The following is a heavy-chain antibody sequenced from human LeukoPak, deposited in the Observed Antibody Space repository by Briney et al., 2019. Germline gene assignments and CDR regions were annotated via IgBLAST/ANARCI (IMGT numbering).Heavy chain of an antibody. D-gene: IGHD3-9*01. CDR3: ARGDILTGSWDFDI. CDR2: IIPIFGTA. V-gene: IGHV1-69*13. Sequence: SVNVSCKASGGTFSRYAISWVRQAPGQGLEWMGGIIPIFGTANYAQKFQGRVTITADESTSTAYMELSSLRSEDTAVYYCARGDILTGSWDFDIWGQGTMVTVSS. CDR1: GGTFSRYA. J-gene: IGHJ3*02.